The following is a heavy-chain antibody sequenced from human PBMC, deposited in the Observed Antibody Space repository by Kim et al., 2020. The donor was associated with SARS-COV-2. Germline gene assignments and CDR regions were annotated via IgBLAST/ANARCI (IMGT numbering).Heavy chain of an antibody. CDR2: IDWDDDK. V-gene: IGHV2-70*01. J-gene: IGHJ5*02. D-gene: IGHD3-10*01. CDR3: ARIRNYYGSGSDWVGWFDT. CDR1: GFSLSTSGMC. Sequence: SGPTLVNPTQTLTLTCTFSGFSLSTSGMCVSWIRQPPGKALEWLALIDWDDDKYYSTSLKTRLTISKDTSKNQVVLTMTNMDPVDTATYYCARIRNYYGSGSDWVGWFDTCGQRTLVTVSS.